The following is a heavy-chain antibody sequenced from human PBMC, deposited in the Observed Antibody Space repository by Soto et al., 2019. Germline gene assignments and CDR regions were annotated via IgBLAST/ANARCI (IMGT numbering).Heavy chain of an antibody. V-gene: IGHV3-72*01. Sequence: EVHLVESGGGLGQPGGSLRLSWAASGLTFSDHYVDWGRQAPGKGLGWVGRIRDKASRSTTEYAASVKGRFTISRDDSKNSLYLQMDSLETEDTAVYYCAKTFGKGWDSHYLDYWGQGTLVTVSS. D-gene: IGHD6-19*01. J-gene: IGHJ4*02. CDR3: AKTFGKGWDSHYLDY. CDR1: GLTFSDHY. CDR2: IRDKASRSTT.